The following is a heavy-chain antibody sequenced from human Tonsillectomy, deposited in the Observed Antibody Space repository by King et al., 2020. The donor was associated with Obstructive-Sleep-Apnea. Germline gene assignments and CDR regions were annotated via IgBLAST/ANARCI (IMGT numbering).Heavy chain of an antibody. D-gene: IGHD3-16*01. J-gene: IGHJ4*02. CDR2: IWYDGSNK. Sequence: VQLVESGGGVVQPGRSLRLSCAASGFTFSGYGMHWVRQAPGKGLEWVAVIWYDGSNKYYADSVKGRFTISRDNSKNTLYLQMNSLRAEDTAVYYCANTPLYDLYYFEYWGQGTLVTVSS. V-gene: IGHV3-33*06. CDR3: ANTPLYDLYYFEY. CDR1: GFTFSGYG.